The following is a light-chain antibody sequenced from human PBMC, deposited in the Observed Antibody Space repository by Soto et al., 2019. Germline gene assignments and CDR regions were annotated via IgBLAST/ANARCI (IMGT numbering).Light chain of an antibody. CDR2: DTT. Sequence: QLVLTQPPSVSGAPGQRVTISCTGSSSNIGAGSYVHWYQQLPGTAPKLLIYDTTNRPSGVPDRFSGSKSGTSASLAIADVRAEDEAVYYCQSHDNSLSGSLFGGGTKLTVL. CDR3: QSHDNSLSGSL. CDR1: SSNIGAGSY. V-gene: IGLV1-40*01. J-gene: IGLJ2*01.